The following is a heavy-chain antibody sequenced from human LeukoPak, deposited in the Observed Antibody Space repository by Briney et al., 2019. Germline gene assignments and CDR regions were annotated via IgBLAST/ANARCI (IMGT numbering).Heavy chain of an antibody. CDR1: EFTFSSYS. J-gene: IGHJ5*02. CDR2: ISSTASSI. D-gene: IGHD4-23*01. CDR3: ARDVTYHGGDWSDP. V-gene: IGHV3-48*04. Sequence: PGGSLRLSCAGSEFTFSSYSMSWVRQAPGKGLEWVSYISSTASSIYYADSVKGRFTISRDNAKSSLYLQMNSLRAEDTAVYYCARDVTYHGGDWSDPWGQGTLVTVSS.